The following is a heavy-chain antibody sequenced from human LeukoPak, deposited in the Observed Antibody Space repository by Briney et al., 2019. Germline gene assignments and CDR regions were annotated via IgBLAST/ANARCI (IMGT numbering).Heavy chain of an antibody. V-gene: IGHV1-24*01. Sequence: GASVKVSCKVSGDTLTELSMHWVRQAPGKGLEWMGGLDPEDGETIYAQKFQGRVTMTEDTSTDTAYMELSSLRSEDTAVYYCATDLWYRGYSSGWTPPSLDYWGQGTLVTVSS. D-gene: IGHD6-19*01. CDR3: ATDLWYRGYSSGWTPPSLDY. J-gene: IGHJ4*02. CDR2: LDPEDGET. CDR1: GDTLTELS.